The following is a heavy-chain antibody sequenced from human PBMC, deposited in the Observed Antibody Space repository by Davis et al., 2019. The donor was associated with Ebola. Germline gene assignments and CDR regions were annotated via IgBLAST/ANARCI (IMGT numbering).Heavy chain of an antibody. J-gene: IGHJ4*02. D-gene: IGHD6-19*01. CDR2: IKEDGSVK. Sequence: PGGSLRLSCAASGFTLSNFWMHWGCQAPGKGPERVAHIKEDGSVKDYVDSVKGRFTISRDNAKNSLYLQMNSLRVEDTAVYYCVRDGWDSRFDYWGQGTMVTVSS. CDR1: GFTLSNFW. V-gene: IGHV3-7*03. CDR3: VRDGWDSRFDY.